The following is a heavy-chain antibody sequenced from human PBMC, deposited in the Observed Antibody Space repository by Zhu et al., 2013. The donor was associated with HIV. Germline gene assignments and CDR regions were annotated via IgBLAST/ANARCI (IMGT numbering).Heavy chain of an antibody. CDR3: ARSGAEVGAPDP. CDR2: INAGNGNT. Sequence: QVQLVQSGAEVKKPGASVKVSCKASGYTFTSYAMHWVRQAPGQRLEWMGWINAGNGNTKYSQKFQGRVTITRDTSASTAYMELSSLRSEDTAVYYCARSGAEVGAPDPWGQGTLVTVSS. V-gene: IGHV1-3*01. CDR1: GYTFTSYA. D-gene: IGHD1-26*01. J-gene: IGHJ5*02.